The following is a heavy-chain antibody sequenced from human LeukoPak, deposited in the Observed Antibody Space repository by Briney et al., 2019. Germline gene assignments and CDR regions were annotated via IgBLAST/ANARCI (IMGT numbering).Heavy chain of an antibody. CDR3: AKGGNYAPLDY. D-gene: IGHD1-7*01. J-gene: IGHJ4*02. Sequence: GGPLRLFCTLSGFTFSDFDMPWVRRARGRGVVGVSAFSSCGSDTIYADSVTGRFTISRDNSKNTLYLQMNSLRAEDTAVYYCAKGGNYAPLDYWGQGTLVTVS. V-gene: IGHV3-23*01. CDR2: FSSCGSDT. CDR1: GFTFSDFD.